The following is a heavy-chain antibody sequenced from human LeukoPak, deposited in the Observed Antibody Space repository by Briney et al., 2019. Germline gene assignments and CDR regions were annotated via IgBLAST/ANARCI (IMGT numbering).Heavy chain of an antibody. CDR3: ARDLHSGAYTFDY. J-gene: IGHJ4*02. V-gene: IGHV3-48*02. CDR2: ISSSGTTT. D-gene: IGHD1-26*01. CDR1: GFTFRSFT. Sequence: PGGSLRLSCAASGFTFRSFTMNWVRQAPGKGLEWVSYISSSGTTTYYADSVKGRFTISRDNAKNSLYLQMDSLRDDDTAVYSCARDLHSGAYTFDYWGQGTLVTVSS.